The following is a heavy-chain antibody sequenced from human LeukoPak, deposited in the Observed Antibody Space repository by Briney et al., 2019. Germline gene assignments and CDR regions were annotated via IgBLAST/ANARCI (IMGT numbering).Heavy chain of an antibody. V-gene: IGHV1-18*01. CDR2: MSINNGNT. Sequence: ASVKVSCKASGYTFTSHGINWVRQAPGQGLEWMGWMSINNGNTNYAQKLQGRVTMTKNLFTSTVYMELWSLRSDDTAVYYCAREVGDGSWYYFDYWGQGTLVTVSS. CDR3: AREVGDGSWYYFDY. J-gene: IGHJ4*02. CDR1: GYTFTSHG. D-gene: IGHD4-17*01.